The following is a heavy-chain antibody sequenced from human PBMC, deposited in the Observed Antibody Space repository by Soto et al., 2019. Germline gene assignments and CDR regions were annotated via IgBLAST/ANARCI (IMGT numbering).Heavy chain of an antibody. CDR3: ARQPLRFASADFDY. CDR2: IFPGDSDT. Sequence: PGESLKISCKTSGYNFAGYWIGWVRQMHGKGLEWLGIIFPGDSDTKYSPSFQGQVTISADKSISTAYLQWSSLKASDTAMYYCARQPLRFASADFDYWGQGTLVTVSS. CDR1: GYNFAGYW. J-gene: IGHJ4*02. D-gene: IGHD2-2*01. V-gene: IGHV5-51*01.